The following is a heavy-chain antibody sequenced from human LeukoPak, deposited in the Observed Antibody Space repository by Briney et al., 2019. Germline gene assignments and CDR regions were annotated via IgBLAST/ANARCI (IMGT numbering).Heavy chain of an antibody. V-gene: IGHV4-39*07. CDR2: IYSSGNT. J-gene: IGHJ6*03. Sequence: PSETLSLTCAVSGASISSSNYYWGWVRQSPGKGLEWIGNIYSSGNTYYNASLKSRVTISVDTSKNQFSLKLSSVTAADTAVYYCARTTEAHSWRTRYYDYYMDVWGKGTTVTVSS. CDR1: GASISSSNYY. CDR3: ARTTEAHSWRTRYYDYYMDV. D-gene: IGHD6-13*01.